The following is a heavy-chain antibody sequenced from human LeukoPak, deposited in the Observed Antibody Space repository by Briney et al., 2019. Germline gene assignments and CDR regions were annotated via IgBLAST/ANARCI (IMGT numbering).Heavy chain of an antibody. CDR3: ARGIAAAANEDRFDP. V-gene: IGHV3-53*01. CDR1: GFTVSSNY. CDR2: IYSGGST. D-gene: IGHD6-13*01. Sequence: GGSLRLSCAASGFTVSSNYVSWVRQAPGKGLDWVSVIYSGGSTYYADSVKGRFTISRDNSKNTLYLQMNSLRAEDTAVYYCARGIAAAANEDRFDPWGQGTLVTVSS. J-gene: IGHJ5*02.